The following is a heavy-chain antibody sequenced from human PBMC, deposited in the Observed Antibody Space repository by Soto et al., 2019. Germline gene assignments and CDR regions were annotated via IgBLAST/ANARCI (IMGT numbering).Heavy chain of an antibody. J-gene: IGHJ6*02. D-gene: IGHD3-3*01. CDR1: GGSISSGDYY. Sequence: PSETLSLTCTVSGGSISSGDYYWSWIRQPPGKGLEWIGYISYSGSTYYNPSLKSRVTISVDTSKNQFSLKLSSVTAADTAVYYCAREGKITIFGVATGDYYGMDVWGQGTTVTVSS. CDR2: ISYSGST. V-gene: IGHV4-30-4*01. CDR3: AREGKITIFGVATGDYYGMDV.